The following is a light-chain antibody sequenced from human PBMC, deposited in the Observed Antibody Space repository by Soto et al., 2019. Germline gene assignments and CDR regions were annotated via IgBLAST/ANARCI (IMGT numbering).Light chain of an antibody. J-gene: IGLJ2*01. CDR3: NSYAGSNVV. Sequence: QSVLTQPPSASGSPGQSVTISCTGTSSDVGGYNYVSWYQQHPGKAPKLLIYDVSKRPPGVPYRFSGSKSGNTASLTVSGLQAEDEADYYCNSYAGSNVVFGGGTKLTVL. CDR1: SSDVGGYNY. CDR2: DVS. V-gene: IGLV2-8*01.